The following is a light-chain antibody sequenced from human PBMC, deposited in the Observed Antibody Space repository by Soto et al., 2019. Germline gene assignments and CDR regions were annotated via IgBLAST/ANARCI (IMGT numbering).Light chain of an antibody. CDR1: QTVSSN. Sequence: EIVITQSPPTLSVSPGERATLSCRASQTVSSNLAWYQQKPGQAPRLLIYDASTRATGIPVRFRGSGSGTEFTLTISSLQSEDSAVYYCHQYNNWLALTFGGGTKVDIK. V-gene: IGKV3-15*01. J-gene: IGKJ4*01. CDR2: DAS. CDR3: HQYNNWLALT.